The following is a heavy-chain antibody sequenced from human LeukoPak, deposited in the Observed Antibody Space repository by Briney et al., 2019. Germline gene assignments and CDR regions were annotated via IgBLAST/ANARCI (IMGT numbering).Heavy chain of an antibody. V-gene: IGHV1-2*02. D-gene: IGHD3-22*01. J-gene: IGHJ4*02. CDR2: INPNSGGT. CDR1: GYTFTSYY. CDR3: ARQAPPYDSSGYFDY. Sequence: ASVKVSCKASGYTFTSYYMHWVRQAPGQGLDWMGWINPNSGGTNYAQKFQGRVTMTRDTSISTAYMELSRLRSDDTAVYYCARQAPPYDSSGYFDYWGQGTLVTVSS.